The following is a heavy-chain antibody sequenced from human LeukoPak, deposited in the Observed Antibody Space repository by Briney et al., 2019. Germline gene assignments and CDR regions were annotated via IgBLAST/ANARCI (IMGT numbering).Heavy chain of an antibody. D-gene: IGHD6-13*01. CDR2: ITNSGDNA. Sequence: GGSLRLSCAASGFTFSSYAMSWVRQAPGKGLEWVSAITNSGDNAYYADSVKGRFTISRDNSKNTLYLQINSLRAEDTAIYYCAKAPMEDSWYIHFDYWGQGTLVTVSS. V-gene: IGHV3-23*01. CDR1: GFTFSSYA. J-gene: IGHJ4*02. CDR3: AKAPMEDSWYIHFDY.